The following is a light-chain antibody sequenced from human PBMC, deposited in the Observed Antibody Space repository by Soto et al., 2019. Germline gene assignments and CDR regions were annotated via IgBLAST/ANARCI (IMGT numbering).Light chain of an antibody. CDR1: TGDIGGNDY. J-gene: IGLJ2*01. Sequence: QSALTQPRSVSGSPGQSVTISCTETTGDIGGNDYVSWYQQHPGKAPKFIIFDVNKRPTGVPDRFSGSKSGNTASLTISGLQADDEADYYCCSYAGSYSYVVFGGGTKLTVL. CDR2: DVN. V-gene: IGLV2-11*01. CDR3: CSYAGSYSYVV.